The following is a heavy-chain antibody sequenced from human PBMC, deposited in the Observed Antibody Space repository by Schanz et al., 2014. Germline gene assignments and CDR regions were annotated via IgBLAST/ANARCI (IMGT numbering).Heavy chain of an antibody. V-gene: IGHV3-11*04. J-gene: IGHJ6*03. CDR1: GFTFSDYY. D-gene: IGHD2-21*02. Sequence: QVQLVESGGGLVKPGGSLRLSCAASGFTFSDYYMSWIRQAPGKGLEWAALISHDGNNKHYVDSVEGRFTISRDNAKNSLYLQMNSLRAEDTAVYYCARPSDSSWYMDVWGKGTTVTDSS. CDR3: ARPSDSSWYMDV. CDR2: ISHDGNNK.